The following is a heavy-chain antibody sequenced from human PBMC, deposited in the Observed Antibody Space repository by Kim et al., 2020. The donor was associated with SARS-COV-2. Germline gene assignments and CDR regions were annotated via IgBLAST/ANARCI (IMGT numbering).Heavy chain of an antibody. V-gene: IGHV4-61*01. D-gene: IGHD3-10*01. J-gene: IGHJ2*01. CDR2: IYYSGST. CDR1: GGSVSSGSYY. Sequence: SETLSLTCTVSGGSVSSGSYYWSWIRQPPGKGLEWIGYIYYSGSTNYNPSLKSRVTISVDTSKNQFSLKLSSVTAADTAVYYCARMVRGVNAYWYFDLWGRGTLVTVSS. CDR3: ARMVRGVNAYWYFDL.